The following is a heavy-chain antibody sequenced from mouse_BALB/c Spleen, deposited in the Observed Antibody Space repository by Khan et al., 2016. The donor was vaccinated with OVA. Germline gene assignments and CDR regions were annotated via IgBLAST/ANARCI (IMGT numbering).Heavy chain of an antibody. CDR2: INPKNGVT. D-gene: IGHD3-3*01. CDR3: ARDAGRY. CDR1: GYTFIEYT. V-gene: IGHV1-26*01. J-gene: IGHJ4*01. Sequence: EVQLQQSGPELVKPGASVKISCKTSGYTFIEYTLHWVKQSHGKSLEWIGVINPKNGVTSYNQKFKGKATLTVDKSSSTAYMEFCSLTSEDSAVYYCARDAGRYWGQGTSVTVSS.